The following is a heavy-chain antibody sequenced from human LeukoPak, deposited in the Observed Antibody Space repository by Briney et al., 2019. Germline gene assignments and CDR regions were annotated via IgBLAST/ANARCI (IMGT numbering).Heavy chain of an antibody. J-gene: IGHJ4*02. CDR3: AKDSTIAAAGTHMGY. Sequence: GGSLRLSCAASGFTFSSYAMSWVGQAPGKGLEWVSAISGSGGSTYYADSVKGRFTISRDNSKNTLYLQMNSLRAEDTAVYYCAKDSTIAAAGTHMGYWGQGTLVTVSS. V-gene: IGHV3-23*01. CDR2: ISGSGGST. D-gene: IGHD6-13*01. CDR1: GFTFSSYA.